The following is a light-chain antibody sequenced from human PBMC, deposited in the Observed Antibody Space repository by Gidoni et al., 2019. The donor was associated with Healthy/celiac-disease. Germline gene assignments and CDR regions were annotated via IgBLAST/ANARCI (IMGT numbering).Light chain of an antibody. Sequence: QSVLTQPPSASGTPGQRVTISCSGRRSNIGSNTVNWYQQLPGTAPKLLIYSNNQRPSGVLDRFSGSKSGTSASLAISGLQSEDEADYYCAAWDDSLNGYVFGTGTKVTVL. CDR1: RSNIGSNT. V-gene: IGLV1-44*01. CDR3: AAWDDSLNGYV. CDR2: SNN. J-gene: IGLJ1*01.